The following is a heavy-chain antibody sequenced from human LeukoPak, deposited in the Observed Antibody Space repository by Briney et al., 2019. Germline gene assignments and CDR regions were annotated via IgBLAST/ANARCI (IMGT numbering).Heavy chain of an antibody. J-gene: IGHJ4*02. CDR3: ARGGYYYDSRNYPSFGGLNFAY. D-gene: IGHD3-22*01. Sequence: SETLSLTCSVSGASINSYYWSWIRQPPGRGLEWIGYIYHPGSTNYNSSFRSRVTISVDTFKNQVSLRLSSVTTADTAVYYCARGGYYYDSRNYPSFGGLNFAYWGQGSLVTVSS. V-gene: IGHV4-59*01. CDR2: IYHPGST. CDR1: GASINSYY.